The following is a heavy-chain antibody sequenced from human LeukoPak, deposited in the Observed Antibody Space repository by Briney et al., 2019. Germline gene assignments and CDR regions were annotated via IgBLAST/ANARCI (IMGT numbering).Heavy chain of an antibody. Sequence: SSVKVSCKTSGGTFNSSAISWVRQAPGQGLEWLGGIMPLFGTAGYAQKFQGRVAITKDESTRTVYLELTSLTSDDTAVYYCARDVHGDYGSGWFDPWGQGTLVSVSS. CDR2: IMPLFGTA. CDR1: GGTFNSSA. V-gene: IGHV1-69*05. CDR3: ARDVHGDYGSGWFDP. D-gene: IGHD4-17*01. J-gene: IGHJ5*02.